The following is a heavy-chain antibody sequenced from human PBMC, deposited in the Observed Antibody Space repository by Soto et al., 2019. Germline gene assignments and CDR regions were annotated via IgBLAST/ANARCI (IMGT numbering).Heavy chain of an antibody. D-gene: IGHD3-10*01. CDR2: INWNSGRI. J-gene: IGHJ6*02. Sequence: EEQLVESGGGLVQPGRSLRLSCAASGFTFDDYAMHWVRQAPGKGLEWVSGINWNSGRIGYADSVKGRFTISRDNAKTSLYLQMNSLRAEDTALYYCAKDRGLGSYAANYQYYGMDVWGQGTTVTVSS. CDR1: GFTFDDYA. CDR3: AKDRGLGSYAANYQYYGMDV. V-gene: IGHV3-9*01.